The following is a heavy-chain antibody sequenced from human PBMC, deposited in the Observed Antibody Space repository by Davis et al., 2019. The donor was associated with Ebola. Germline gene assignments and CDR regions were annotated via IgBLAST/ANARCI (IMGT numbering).Heavy chain of an antibody. CDR3: ARGSFVVGAPHFDY. D-gene: IGHD2-15*01. J-gene: IGHJ4*02. V-gene: IGHV4-34*01. CDR1: GGSFSGYY. Sequence: MPSETLSLTCAVYGGSFSGYYWSWIRQPPGKGLEWIGEINHSGSTNYNPSLKSRVTISVDTSKNQFSLKLSSVTAADTAVYYCARGSFVVGAPHFDYWGQGTLVTVSS. CDR2: INHSGST.